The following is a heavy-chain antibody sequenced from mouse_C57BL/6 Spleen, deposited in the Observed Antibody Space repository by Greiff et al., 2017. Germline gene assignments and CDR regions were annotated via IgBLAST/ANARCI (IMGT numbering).Heavy chain of an antibody. CDR1: GYTFTGYW. Sequence: VKLQESGAELMKPGASVKLSCKATGYTFTGYWIEWVKQRPGHGLEWIGEILPGSGSTNYNEKFKGKATFTADTSSNTAYMQLSSLTTEDSAIYYCARSAYYSNPSFSYYAMDYWGQGTSVTVSS. V-gene: IGHV1-9*01. D-gene: IGHD2-5*01. CDR2: ILPGSGST. CDR3: ARSAYYSNPSFSYYAMDY. J-gene: IGHJ4*01.